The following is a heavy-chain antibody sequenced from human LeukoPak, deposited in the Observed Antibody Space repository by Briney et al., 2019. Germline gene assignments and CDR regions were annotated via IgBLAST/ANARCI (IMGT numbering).Heavy chain of an antibody. CDR2: INPAGSST. V-gene: IGHV3-74*01. CDR1: GFTFSSDW. Sequence: GGSLRLSCAASGFTFSSDWMHWVRQAPGQGLVWVSRINPAGSSTNYADSVKGRFTISRDNAMNTLYLHLNSLRAEDTAVYYCARGVRGSYGTDLWGRGTLVTVSS. J-gene: IGHJ5*02. D-gene: IGHD1-26*01. CDR3: ARGVRGSYGTDL.